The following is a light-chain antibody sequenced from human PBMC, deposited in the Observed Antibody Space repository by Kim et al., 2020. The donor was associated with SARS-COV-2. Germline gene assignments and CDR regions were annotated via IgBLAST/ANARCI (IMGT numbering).Light chain of an antibody. J-gene: IGLJ3*02. CDR3: VLYMGSGIWV. V-gene: IGLV8-61*01. CDR1: SGSVSTSYY. CDR2: STN. Sequence: ELTQEPSSSVSPGGTVTLTCGLSSGSVSTSYYPSWYQQTPGQAPRTLIYSTNTRSSGVPDRFSGSILGNKAALTITGAQADDESDYYCVLYMGSGIWVFGGGTQLTVL.